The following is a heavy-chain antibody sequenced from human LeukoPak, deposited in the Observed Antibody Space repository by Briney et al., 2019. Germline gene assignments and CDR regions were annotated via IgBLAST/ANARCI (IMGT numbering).Heavy chain of an antibody. CDR3: ARDLGSCSGGSCYDYYYYYYMDV. Sequence: GGSLRLSCAASGFTFSDYYMSWIRQAPEKGLEWVSYISSSGSTIYYADSVKGRFTISRDNAKNSLYLQMNSLRAEDTAVYYCARDLGSCSGGSCYDYYYYYYMDVWGKGTTVTISS. J-gene: IGHJ6*03. D-gene: IGHD2-15*01. CDR1: GFTFSDYY. V-gene: IGHV3-11*01. CDR2: ISSSGSTI.